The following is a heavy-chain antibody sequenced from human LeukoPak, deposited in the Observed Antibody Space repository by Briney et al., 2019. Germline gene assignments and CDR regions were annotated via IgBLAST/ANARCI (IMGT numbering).Heavy chain of an antibody. CDR3: ASTSPGGEDSTDY. CDR2: INHSGST. D-gene: IGHD6-6*01. V-gene: IGHV4-34*01. CDR1: GGSFSGYY. J-gene: IGHJ4*02. Sequence: SETLSLTCAVYGGSFSGYYWSWIRQPPGKGLEWIGEINHSGSTNYNPSLKSRVTISVDTSKNQFSLKLSSVTAADTAVYYCASTSPGGEDSTDYWGQGTLVTVSS.